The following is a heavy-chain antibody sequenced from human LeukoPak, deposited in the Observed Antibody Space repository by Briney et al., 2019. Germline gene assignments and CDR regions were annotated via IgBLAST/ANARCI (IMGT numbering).Heavy chain of an antibody. D-gene: IGHD3-9*01. Sequence: SETLSLTCAVYGGSFSGYYWSWIRQPPGKGPEWIGEIIHSGSTNYNPSLKSRVTISVDTSKNQFSLKLSSVTAADTAVYYCARIRVLRYFDWSPPYYYYYGMDVWGQGTTVTVSS. CDR2: IIHSGST. CDR3: ARIRVLRYFDWSPPYYYYYGMDV. CDR1: GGSFSGYY. V-gene: IGHV4-34*12. J-gene: IGHJ6*02.